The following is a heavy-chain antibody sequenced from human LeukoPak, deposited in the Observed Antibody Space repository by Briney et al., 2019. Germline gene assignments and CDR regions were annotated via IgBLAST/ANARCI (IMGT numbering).Heavy chain of an antibody. Sequence: ASVKVSCKASGYTFTSYDINWVRQATGRGLEWMGWMNPNSGNTGYAQKFQGRVTMTRNTSISTAYMELSSLRSEDTAVYYCARVSLGDYVHFDYWGQGTLVTVSS. CDR2: MNPNSGNT. CDR3: ARVSLGDYVHFDY. D-gene: IGHD4-17*01. V-gene: IGHV1-8*01. CDR1: GYTFTSYD. J-gene: IGHJ4*02.